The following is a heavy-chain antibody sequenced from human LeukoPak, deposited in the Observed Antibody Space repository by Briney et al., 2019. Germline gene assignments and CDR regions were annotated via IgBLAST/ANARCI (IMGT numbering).Heavy chain of an antibody. CDR3: AREELPAAAGTDY. D-gene: IGHD6-13*01. Sequence: ASVKVSCKASGYTFTGYYMHWVRQAPGQGLEWMGWINPNSGGTNYAQKFQGRVTMTRDTSISTAYMELSRLRSDDTAVYYCAREELPAAAGTDYWGQGTLVTVSS. J-gene: IGHJ4*02. CDR1: GYTFTGYY. CDR2: INPNSGGT. V-gene: IGHV1-2*02.